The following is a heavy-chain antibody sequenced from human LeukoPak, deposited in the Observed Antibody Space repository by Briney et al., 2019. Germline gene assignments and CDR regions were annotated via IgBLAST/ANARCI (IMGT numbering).Heavy chain of an antibody. CDR3: VRPPSRGYSSSFEY. D-gene: IGHD2-2*03. V-gene: IGHV5-51*01. CDR2: IYPDESNI. Sequence: GESLKISCKGSGYSFATYWIAWVRQMPGKGLEWMGIIYPDESNIRYSPSFQGQVTISADKSISTAYLQWSSLKASDTAIYYCVRPPSRGYSSSFEYWGQGTLVTVSS. CDR1: GYSFATYW. J-gene: IGHJ4*02.